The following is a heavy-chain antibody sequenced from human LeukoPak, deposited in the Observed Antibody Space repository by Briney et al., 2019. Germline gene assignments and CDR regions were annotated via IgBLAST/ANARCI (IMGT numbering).Heavy chain of an antibody. V-gene: IGHV4-59*01. CDR3: ARDQRSTSFLDY. Sequence: PSETLSLTCTVSGGSIGSYYWSWLRQPPGKGLEWIGHIYDTGYTNYNPSLKSRVTISVDTSKNQFSLKLSSVTAADTAVYYCARDQRSTSFLDYWGQGTLVTVSS. CDR1: GGSIGSYY. J-gene: IGHJ4*02. D-gene: IGHD2-2*01. CDR2: IYDTGYT.